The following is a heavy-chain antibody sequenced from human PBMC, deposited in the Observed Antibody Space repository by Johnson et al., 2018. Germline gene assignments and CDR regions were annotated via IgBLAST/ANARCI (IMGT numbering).Heavy chain of an antibody. D-gene: IGHD1-14*01. Sequence: QVQLVQSGGGVVQPGRSLRLSCAASGFAFSSDAIHWVRQAPGKGLEWVAVISYDGSNTYFAGSGKGRFTISRDNAKNSLYLQMNSLRAGDAAVYYCDTMTVCYYYRDVWGKGTTVTVSS. CDR2: ISYDGSNT. CDR3: DTMTVCYYYRDV. J-gene: IGHJ6*03. CDR1: GFAFSSDA. V-gene: IGHV3-30*04.